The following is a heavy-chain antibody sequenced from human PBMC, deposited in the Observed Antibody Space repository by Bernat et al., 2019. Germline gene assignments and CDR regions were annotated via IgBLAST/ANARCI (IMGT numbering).Heavy chain of an antibody. Sequence: EVQLVESGGGVVQPGRSLRLSCAASGFTFSSYWMHWVRQAPGKGLVWVSRINSDGSSTSYADSVKGRFTISRDNAKNTLYLQMNSLRAEDTAVYYCARDTRDSTLRSYWYFDLWGRGTLVTVSS. V-gene: IGHV3-74*01. CDR1: GFTFSSYW. J-gene: IGHJ2*01. D-gene: IGHD6-13*01. CDR2: INSDGSST. CDR3: ARDTRDSTLRSYWYFDL.